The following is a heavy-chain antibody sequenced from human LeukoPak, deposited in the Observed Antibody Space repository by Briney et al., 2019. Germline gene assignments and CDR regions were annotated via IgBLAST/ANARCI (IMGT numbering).Heavy chain of an antibody. CDR3: AKDSGDGDYSDY. Sequence: GGSLRLSCAASGFTFSSYAMSWVRQAPGKGLEWVSAISGSGGSTYYADSVKGRFTISRGNSKNTLYLQMNSLRAEDTAVYYCAKDSGDGDYSDYWGQGTLVTVSS. V-gene: IGHV3-23*01. CDR2: ISGSGGST. D-gene: IGHD4-17*01. J-gene: IGHJ4*02. CDR1: GFTFSSYA.